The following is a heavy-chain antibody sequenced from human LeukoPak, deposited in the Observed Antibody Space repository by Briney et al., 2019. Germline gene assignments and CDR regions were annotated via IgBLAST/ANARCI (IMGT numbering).Heavy chain of an antibody. Sequence: SQTLSLTCTVSGGSISSGGYYWSWIRQHPGKGLEWIGEINHSGSTNYNPSLKSRVTISVDTSKNQFSLKLSSVTAADTAVYYCARAPLRYFDWSSTPGYYFDYWGQGTLVTVSS. CDR2: INHSGST. V-gene: IGHV4-31*03. CDR1: GGSISSGGYY. CDR3: ARAPLRYFDWSSTPGYYFDY. J-gene: IGHJ4*02. D-gene: IGHD3-9*01.